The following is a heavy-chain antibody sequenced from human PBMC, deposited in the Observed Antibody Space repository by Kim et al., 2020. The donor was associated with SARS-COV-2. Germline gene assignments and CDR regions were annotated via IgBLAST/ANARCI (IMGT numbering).Heavy chain of an antibody. D-gene: IGHD1-26*01. CDR3: ARSVGRWWFDP. CDR2: INAGNGNT. CDR1: GYTFTSYA. V-gene: IGHV1-3*01. Sequence: ASVKVSCKASGYTFTSYAMHWVRQAPGQRLEWMGWINAGNGNTKYSQKFQGRVTITRDTSASTAYMEPSSLRSEDTAVYYCARSVGRWWFDPWGQGTLVTVSS. J-gene: IGHJ5*02.